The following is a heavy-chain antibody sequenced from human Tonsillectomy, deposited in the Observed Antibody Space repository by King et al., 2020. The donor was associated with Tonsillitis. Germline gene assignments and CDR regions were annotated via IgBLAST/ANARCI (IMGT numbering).Heavy chain of an antibody. V-gene: IGHV3-64D*06. Sequence: VQLVESGGGLVQPGGSLRLSCSASGFTFNSYAMHWLRQAPGKGLEYVSAITSNGGSTYYADSVKGRFTISRDNSKNILYLQMSSLRPEDTAVYYCVKGAMAGKMNYCYFDLWGRGTLVTVSS. CDR2: ITSNGGST. D-gene: IGHD6-19*01. CDR1: GFTFNSYA. J-gene: IGHJ2*01. CDR3: VKGAMAGKMNYCYFDL.